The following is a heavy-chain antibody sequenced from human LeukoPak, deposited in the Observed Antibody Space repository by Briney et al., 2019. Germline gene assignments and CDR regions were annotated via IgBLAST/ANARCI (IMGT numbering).Heavy chain of an antibody. CDR1: GGSISSYY. Sequence: PSETLSLTCTVSGGSISSYYWSWIRQSPGKGLEWIGYIYYSGSTNYNPSLKSRVTISVDTSKNQFSLKVSSVTAADTAVYYRARAHRDYSYGYYFDYWGQGTLVTVSS. D-gene: IGHD4-17*01. V-gene: IGHV4-59*01. CDR3: ARAHRDYSYGYYFDY. CDR2: IYYSGST. J-gene: IGHJ4*02.